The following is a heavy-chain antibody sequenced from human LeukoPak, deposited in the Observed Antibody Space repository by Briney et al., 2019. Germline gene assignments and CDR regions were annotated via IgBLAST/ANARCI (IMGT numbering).Heavy chain of an antibody. CDR2: IYYSGST. D-gene: IGHD3-9*01. CDR1: GGSISNYY. CDR3: ARGYLYYFDY. V-gene: IGHV4-59*01. Sequence: SETLSLTCTVSGGSISNYYWSWIRQPPGKELEWIGYIYYSGSTNYNPSLKSRVTISVDTSKNQFSLKLSSVTAADTAVYYCARGYLYYFDYWGQGTLVTVSS. J-gene: IGHJ4*02.